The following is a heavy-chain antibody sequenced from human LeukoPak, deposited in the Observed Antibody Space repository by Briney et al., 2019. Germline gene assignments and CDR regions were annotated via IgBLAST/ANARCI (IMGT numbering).Heavy chain of an antibody. J-gene: IGHJ4*02. Sequence: GGSLRLSCAASGFTFSDYYMSWIRQTPGKGPEYLAYISGSGSAIMYTDSVKGRFTISRDNSKNTLYLQMNSLRAEDTAVYYCAKSSHTIFGVVIAIHFDYWGQGTLVTVSS. CDR2: ISGSGSAI. V-gene: IGHV3-11*01. D-gene: IGHD3-3*01. CDR1: GFTFSDYY. CDR3: AKSSHTIFGVVIAIHFDY.